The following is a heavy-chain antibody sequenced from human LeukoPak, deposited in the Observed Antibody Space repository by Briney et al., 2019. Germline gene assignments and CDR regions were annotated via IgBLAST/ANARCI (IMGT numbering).Heavy chain of an antibody. D-gene: IGHD3-9*01. CDR3: ARAVTDYDILTGYSTQRAYFDY. CDR1: GYTFTSYY. J-gene: IGHJ4*02. Sequence: ASVKVSCKASGYTFTSYYMHWVRQAPGQGLEWMGIINPSGGSTSYAQKFQGRVTMTRDTSISTAYMELSRLRSDDTAVYYCARAVTDYDILTGYSTQRAYFDYWGQGTLVTVSS. V-gene: IGHV1-46*01. CDR2: INPSGGST.